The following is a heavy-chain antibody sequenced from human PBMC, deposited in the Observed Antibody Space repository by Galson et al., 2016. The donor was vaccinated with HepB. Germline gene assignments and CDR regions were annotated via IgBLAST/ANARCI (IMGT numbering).Heavy chain of an antibody. CDR1: GFTFSDYT. CDR2: ISAGGGTT. CDR3: AKDRMGGRYFDWISTRYYNYYYGMDV. Sequence: SLRLSCAASGFTFSDYTMTWVRLAPGRGMGWVSSISAGGGTTYYTASVEGRFTVSRDNSKNTLDLQMNSLSAEDTAIYYCAKDRMGGRYFDWISTRYYNYYYGMDVWGQGTTVTVSS. D-gene: IGHD3-9*01. V-gene: IGHV3-23*01. J-gene: IGHJ6*02.